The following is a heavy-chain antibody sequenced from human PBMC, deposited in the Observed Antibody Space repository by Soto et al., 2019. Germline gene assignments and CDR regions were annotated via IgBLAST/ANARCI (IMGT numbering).Heavy chain of an antibody. CDR3: ARTPYYDYVWGSYRRYYFDY. Sequence: PSETLSLTCTVSGGSISSGDYYWSWIRQPPGKGLEWIGCIYYSGSTYYNPSLKSRVTISVDTSKNQFSLKLSSVTAADTAVYYCARTPYYDYVWGSYRRYYFDYWRQGTLVTVSS. CDR2: IYYSGST. V-gene: IGHV4-30-4*01. J-gene: IGHJ4*02. D-gene: IGHD3-16*02. CDR1: GGSISSGDYY.